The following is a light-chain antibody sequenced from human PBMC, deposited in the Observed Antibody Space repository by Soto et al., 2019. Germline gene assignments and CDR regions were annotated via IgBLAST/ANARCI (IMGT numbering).Light chain of an antibody. V-gene: IGKV3-15*01. CDR2: ATS. Sequence: EIVVTQSPATLSVSPGERATLSCRASQSVGNTFAWYQQKPGQAPRLLIFATSTRATGVPARFSGSGSGTEFTLTISSLQSEDFAVYYCQQYGDWPLTVGGGAKVEIE. CDR3: QQYGDWPLT. J-gene: IGKJ4*01. CDR1: QSVGNT.